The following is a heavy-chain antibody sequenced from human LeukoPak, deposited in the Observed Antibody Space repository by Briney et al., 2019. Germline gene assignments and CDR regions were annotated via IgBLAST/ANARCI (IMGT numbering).Heavy chain of an antibody. D-gene: IGHD3-9*01. CDR3: ATGTYYNILTGYSRRRYFEH. CDR1: GFTFSSYG. CDR2: IRYDGTNI. Sequence: GSLSLSCAASGFTFSSYGMHWVRQAPGKGLEWVAFIRYDGTNIYYADSVKGRFTISRDNSKNTLYVQMKSLRAEDTAVYYCATGTYYNILTGYSRRRYFEHWGQGTLVTVSS. J-gene: IGHJ4*02. V-gene: IGHV3-30*02.